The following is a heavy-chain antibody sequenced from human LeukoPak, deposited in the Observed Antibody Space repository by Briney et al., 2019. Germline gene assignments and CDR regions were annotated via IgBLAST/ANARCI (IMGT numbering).Heavy chain of an antibody. J-gene: IGHJ4*02. Sequence: GGSLRLSCAVSGFTFSDYWMTWVRQAPGRGLEWVANIKEDGSDKQYVDSVQGRFTISRDNAENSLYLQMNSLRAEDTAVYYCAKKAGRYSGSYCDYWGQGTLVTVSS. CDR3: AKKAGRYSGSYCDY. CDR2: IKEDGSDK. V-gene: IGHV3-7*01. CDR1: GFTFSDYW. D-gene: IGHD1-26*01.